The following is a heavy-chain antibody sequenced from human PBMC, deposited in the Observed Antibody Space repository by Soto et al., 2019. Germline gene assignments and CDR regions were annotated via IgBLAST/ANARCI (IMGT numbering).Heavy chain of an antibody. CDR2: FDPEDGET. D-gene: IGHD6-6*01. V-gene: IGHV1-24*01. Sequence: ASVKVSCKVSGYTLTELSMHWVRQAPGKGLEWMGGFDPEDGETIYAQKFQGRVTMTEDTSTDTAYMELSSLRSEDTAVYYCATSKRSRGARNYSSSRAYYFGYWGQGTLVTVSS. CDR1: GYTLTELS. CDR3: ATSKRSRGARNYSSSRAYYFGY. J-gene: IGHJ4*02.